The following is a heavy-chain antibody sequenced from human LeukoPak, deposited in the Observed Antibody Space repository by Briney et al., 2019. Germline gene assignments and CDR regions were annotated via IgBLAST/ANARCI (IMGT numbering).Heavy chain of an antibody. CDR1: GDSVSSKNGA. CDR2: TYYRSKWYN. J-gene: IGHJ4*02. D-gene: IGHD6-19*01. Sequence: QSGPGLLQPSQTLSLTCAVSGDSVSSKNGAWNWIRQSPSRGLEWLGRTYYRSKWYNDYAESMEGRMTISQDTSKNQYSLHLNSVTPDDTAVYYCARDLGTTGWHTFWGQGTLVTVSS. CDR3: ARDLGTTGWHTF. V-gene: IGHV6-1*01.